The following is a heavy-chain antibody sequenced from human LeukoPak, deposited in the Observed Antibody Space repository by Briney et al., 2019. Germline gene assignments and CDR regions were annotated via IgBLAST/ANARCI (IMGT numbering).Heavy chain of an antibody. CDR3: ARDHAFSPDY. CDR2: IWYDGNNK. D-gene: IGHD2/OR15-2a*01. CDR1: GFTFSSYG. J-gene: IGHJ4*02. Sequence: PVRSLRLSCAASGFTFSSYGMHCGRQAPGRGLEGGAVIWYDGNNKYYVDSVKGRFTISRDNSKNTLYLQMHSLRAEDKAVYYCARDHAFSPDYWGQGTLVTVSS. V-gene: IGHV3-33*01.